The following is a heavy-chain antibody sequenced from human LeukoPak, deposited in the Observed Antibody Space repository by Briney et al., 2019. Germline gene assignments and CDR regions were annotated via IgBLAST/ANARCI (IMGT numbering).Heavy chain of an antibody. Sequence: TGGSLRLSCAASGFTFSSYSMNWVRQAPGKGLEWVSSISSSSSYIYYADSVKGRFTISRDNAKNTLYLQMNSLRAEDTAVYYCARDGTTGTTRDAFDIWGQGTMVTVSS. CDR2: ISSSSSYI. V-gene: IGHV3-21*01. CDR3: ARDGTTGTTRDAFDI. CDR1: GFTFSSYS. D-gene: IGHD1-1*01. J-gene: IGHJ3*02.